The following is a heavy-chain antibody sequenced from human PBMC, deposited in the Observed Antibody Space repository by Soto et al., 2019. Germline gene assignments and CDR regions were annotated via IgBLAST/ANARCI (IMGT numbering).Heavy chain of an antibody. CDR1: GFTFNIYA. CDR2: IGGSDGST. V-gene: IGHV3-23*01. Sequence: QAGGSLRLSCAASGFTFNIYAMSWVRQAPGKGLKWVSTIGGSDGSTYYADSVKGRFTISRDTSKNTLYLQMNSLRAEDTAVYYCAKGGDTSGYYYYFDYWGQGTLVTVSS. CDR3: AKGGDTSGYYYYFDY. D-gene: IGHD3-22*01. J-gene: IGHJ4*02.